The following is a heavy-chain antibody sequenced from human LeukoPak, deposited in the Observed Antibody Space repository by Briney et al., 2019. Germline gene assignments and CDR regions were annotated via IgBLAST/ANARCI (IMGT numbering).Heavy chain of an antibody. CDR3: ARKTDHQTGGDY. V-gene: IGHV3-66*01. J-gene: IGHJ4*02. Sequence: GGSLRLSCAASGFSVSCNYMTWVRQAPGAGLEWVSLIYSGGSTSYADSVKGRFTISRDNSKNTLYLQMNSLRAEDTAVYYCARKTDHQTGGDYWGQGTLVTVSS. CDR2: IYSGGST. CDR1: GFSVSCNY. D-gene: IGHD1-1*01.